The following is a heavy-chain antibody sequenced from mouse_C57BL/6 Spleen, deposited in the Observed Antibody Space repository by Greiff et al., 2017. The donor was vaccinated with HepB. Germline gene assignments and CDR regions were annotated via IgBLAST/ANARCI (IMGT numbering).Heavy chain of an antibody. CDR2: IDPSDSET. Sequence: QVQLQQSGAELVRPGSSVKLSCKASGYTFTSYWMHWVKQRPIQGLEWIGNIDPSDSETHYNQQFKDKATLTVDKSSSTAYMQLSSLTSEDSAVYYCARRGDYGHYAMDYWGQGTSVTVSS. CDR3: ARRGDYGHYAMDY. V-gene: IGHV1-52*01. D-gene: IGHD1-1*02. CDR1: GYTFTSYW. J-gene: IGHJ4*01.